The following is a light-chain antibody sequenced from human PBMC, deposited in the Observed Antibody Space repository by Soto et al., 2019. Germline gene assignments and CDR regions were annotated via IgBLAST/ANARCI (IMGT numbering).Light chain of an antibody. CDR3: QQTYSTPQT. V-gene: IGKV1-39*01. CDR2: PAS. Sequence: IQMTQSPSSLSASVGDRLTITCRASQSITNYLNWYPQRPGKAPNLLIYPASTLQSGVPSRCSRSGSGTDFTRTISSLQPEDFATYYCQQTYSTPQTFGQGTTVEIK. J-gene: IGKJ1*01. CDR1: QSITNY.